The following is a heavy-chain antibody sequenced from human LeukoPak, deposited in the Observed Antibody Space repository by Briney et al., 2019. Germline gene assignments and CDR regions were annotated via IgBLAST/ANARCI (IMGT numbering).Heavy chain of an antibody. CDR2: IYYSGST. V-gene: IGHV4-59*01. Sequence: KASETLSLTCTVSGGSISSYYWSWIRQPPGKGLEWIGYIYYSGSTNYNPSLKSRVTISVDTSKNQFSLKLSSVTAADTAVYYCARESHTDIVVVPAAADYYYMDVWGKGTTVTVSS. CDR3: ARESHTDIVVVPAAADYYYMDV. D-gene: IGHD2-2*01. J-gene: IGHJ6*03. CDR1: GGSISSYY.